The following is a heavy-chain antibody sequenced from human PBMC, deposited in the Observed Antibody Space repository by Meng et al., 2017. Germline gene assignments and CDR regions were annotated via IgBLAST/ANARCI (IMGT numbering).Heavy chain of an antibody. CDR3: ARGYDFWSGQYYFDY. J-gene: IGHJ4*02. V-gene: IGHV4-59*01. D-gene: IGHD3-3*01. CDR1: GGFISSYY. CDR2: IYYSGST. Sequence: QVQLQEPGPGLVKPSETLSLTCTVSGGFISSYYWSWIRQPPGKGLEWIGYIYYSGSTNYNPSLKSRVTISVDTSKNQFSLKLSSVTAADTAVYYCARGYDFWSGQYYFDYWGQGTLVTVSS.